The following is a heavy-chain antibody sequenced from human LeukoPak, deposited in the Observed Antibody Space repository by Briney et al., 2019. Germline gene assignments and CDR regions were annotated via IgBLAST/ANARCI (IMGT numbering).Heavy chain of an antibody. Sequence: GGSLRLSCAASGFTFSDYYMSWIRQAPGKGLEWVSYISCSSSYTNYADSVKGRFTISRDNAKNSLYLQMTSLRAEDTAVYYCARRFWYALDIWGQGTMVTVSS. D-gene: IGHD3-3*01. V-gene: IGHV3-11*03. CDR2: ISCSSSYT. CDR3: ARRFWYALDI. J-gene: IGHJ3*02. CDR1: GFTFSDYY.